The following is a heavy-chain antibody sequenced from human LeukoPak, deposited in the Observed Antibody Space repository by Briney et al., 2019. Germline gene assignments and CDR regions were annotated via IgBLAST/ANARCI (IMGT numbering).Heavy chain of an antibody. Sequence: GESLRLSCAASGFTFSSYSMNWVRQAPGKGLEWVSYISSSSSTIYYADSVKGRFTISRDNAKNSLYLQMNSLRAEDTAVYYCARGRSEVRGVINYYYYYMDVWGKGTTVTVSS. CDR2: ISSSSSTI. D-gene: IGHD3-10*01. J-gene: IGHJ6*03. CDR3: ARGRSEVRGVINYYYYYMDV. V-gene: IGHV3-48*01. CDR1: GFTFSSYS.